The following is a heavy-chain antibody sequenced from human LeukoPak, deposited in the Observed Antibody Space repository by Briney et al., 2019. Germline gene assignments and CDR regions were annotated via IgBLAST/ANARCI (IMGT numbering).Heavy chain of an antibody. CDR2: IKSDGRT. D-gene: IGHD3-22*01. Sequence: GGSQCLSCAAYGFTFSYYWVHWLRQAPGQGLVWVSRIKSDGRTNYADSVKGRFTISRDTAKNTVSLQMNSLRAEDTGVYYCARAPSEIGGYYPEYFRHWGQGTLVTVSS. J-gene: IGHJ1*01. V-gene: IGHV3-74*01. CDR1: GFTFSYYW. CDR3: ARAPSEIGGYYPEYFRH.